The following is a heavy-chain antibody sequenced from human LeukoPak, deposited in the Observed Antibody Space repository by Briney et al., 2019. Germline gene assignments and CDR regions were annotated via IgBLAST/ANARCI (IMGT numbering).Heavy chain of an antibody. V-gene: IGHV3-23*01. J-gene: IGHJ4*02. CDR3: AKGHLLMVYAMVDY. CDR1: GFTFSSYA. Sequence: EAGGSLRLSCAASGFTFSSYAMSWVRQAPGKGLEWVSAISGSGGSTYYADSVKGRFTISRDNSKNTLYLQMNSLRAEDTAVYYCAKGHLLMVYAMVDYWGQGTLVTVSS. CDR2: ISGSGGST. D-gene: IGHD2-8*01.